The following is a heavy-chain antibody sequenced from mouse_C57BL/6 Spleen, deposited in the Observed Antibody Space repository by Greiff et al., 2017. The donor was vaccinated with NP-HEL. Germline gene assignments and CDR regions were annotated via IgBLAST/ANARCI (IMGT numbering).Heavy chain of an antibody. D-gene: IGHD1-1*01. Sequence: EVQLQQSGPELVKPGASVKISCKASGYTFTDYYMNWVKQSHGKSLEWIGDINPNNGGTSYNQKFKGKATLTVDKSSSTAYMELRSLTSEDSAVYYCAPPGSPYDDWGQGTTLTVSS. J-gene: IGHJ2*01. CDR3: APPGSPYDD. CDR2: INPNNGGT. CDR1: GYTFTDYY. V-gene: IGHV1-26*01.